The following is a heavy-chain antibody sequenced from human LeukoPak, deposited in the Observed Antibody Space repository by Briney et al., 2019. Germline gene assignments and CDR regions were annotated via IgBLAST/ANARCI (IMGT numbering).Heavy chain of an antibody. CDR2: IYYSAIT. V-gene: IGHV4-59*08. J-gene: IGHJ4*02. Sequence: SETLSLTCTVSGGSISSHYWSWIRQPPGKGLEWIGYIYYSAITNYSPSLKRRVAISIDTSKNQVSLKLSSVTAADTAVYYCASLGGTYDYWGQGALVTVSS. CDR1: GGSISSHY. D-gene: IGHD1-26*01. CDR3: ASLGGTYDY.